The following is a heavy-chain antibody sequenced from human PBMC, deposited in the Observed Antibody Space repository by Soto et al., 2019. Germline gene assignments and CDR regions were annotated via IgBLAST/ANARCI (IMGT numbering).Heavy chain of an antibody. J-gene: IGHJ5*02. Sequence: EVQLVESGGGLVQPGRSLRLSCAASGFTFDDYAMHWVRQAPGKGLEWVSSISSSSSYIYYADSVKGRFTISRDNAKNSLYLQMNSLRAEDTAVYYCARDPPDSSGWYNWFDPWGQGTLVTVSS. CDR3: ARDPPDSSGWYNWFDP. CDR2: ISSSSSYI. CDR1: GFTFDDYA. D-gene: IGHD6-19*01. V-gene: IGHV3-21*01.